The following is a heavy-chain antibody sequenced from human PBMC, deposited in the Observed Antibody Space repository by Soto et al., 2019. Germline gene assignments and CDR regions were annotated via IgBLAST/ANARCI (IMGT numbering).Heavy chain of an antibody. CDR1: GFNFRTYG. CDR2: ISKDGSHS. Sequence: QVQLVESGGGVVQPGRSLRLSRAASGFNFRTYGIHWVRQAPGKGLEWVALISKDGSHSYYAHSVKGRFTTSRDNSQNKAFLQVNSLRADDTAVYFCARGTDYADLGNAEYFHPWGQGTLVTVSS. J-gene: IGHJ1*01. D-gene: IGHD4-17*01. V-gene: IGHV3-30*03. CDR3: ARGTDYADLGNAEYFHP.